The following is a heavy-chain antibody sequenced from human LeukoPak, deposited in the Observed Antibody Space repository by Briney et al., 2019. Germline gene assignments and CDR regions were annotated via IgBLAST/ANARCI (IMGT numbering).Heavy chain of an antibody. CDR1: GFTFSSYW. D-gene: IGHD3-10*01. Sequence: GGSLRLSCAASGFTFSSYWMNWVRQAPGKGLVWVSRIASDGSSTTYADSVKGRFSISRDNAKNTLYLQMNSLRAEDTAVYYCAKTGSEPPGLSTWGQGTLVTVSS. J-gene: IGHJ5*02. CDR2: IASDGSST. V-gene: IGHV3-74*01. CDR3: AKTGSEPPGLST.